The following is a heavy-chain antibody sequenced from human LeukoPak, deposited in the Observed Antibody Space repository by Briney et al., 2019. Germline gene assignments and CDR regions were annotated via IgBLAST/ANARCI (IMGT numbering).Heavy chain of an antibody. V-gene: IGHV4-59*01. J-gene: IGHJ4*02. CDR2: IYYSGST. Sequence: SETLSLTCTVSGGSISSYYWSWIRQPPGKGLEWIGYIYYSGSTNYNPSLKSRVTISVDTSKNQFSLKLSSVTAADTAVYYCARSGYSSSWSPLRYWGQGTLVTVSS. CDR3: ARSGYSSSWSPLRY. D-gene: IGHD6-13*01. CDR1: GGSISSYY.